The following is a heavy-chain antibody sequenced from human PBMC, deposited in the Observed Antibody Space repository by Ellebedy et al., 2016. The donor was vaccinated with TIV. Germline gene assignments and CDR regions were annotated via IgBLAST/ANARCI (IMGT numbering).Heavy chain of an antibody. CDR3: AREGGFYCSSTSCYDY. Sequence: ASVKVSXXASGYTFTSYGISWVRQAPGQGLEWMGWISAYNGNTNYAQKLQGRVTMTTDTSTSTAYMELRSLRSDDTAVYYCAREGGFYCSSTSCYDYWGQGTLVTVSS. D-gene: IGHD2-2*01. CDR2: ISAYNGNT. CDR1: GYTFTSYG. J-gene: IGHJ4*02. V-gene: IGHV1-18*01.